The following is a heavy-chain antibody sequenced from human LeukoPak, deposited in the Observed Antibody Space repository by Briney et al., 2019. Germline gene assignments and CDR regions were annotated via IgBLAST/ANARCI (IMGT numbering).Heavy chain of an antibody. Sequence: SETLSLTCTVSGGSISSYYWSWIRQPPGKGLEWIGYIYYSGSTNYNPSLKSRVTISVDTSKNQFSLKLSSVTAADAAVYYCARGYSSSRFDYWGQGTLVTVSS. D-gene: IGHD6-13*01. J-gene: IGHJ4*02. V-gene: IGHV4-59*01. CDR3: ARGYSSSRFDY. CDR2: IYYSGST. CDR1: GGSISSYY.